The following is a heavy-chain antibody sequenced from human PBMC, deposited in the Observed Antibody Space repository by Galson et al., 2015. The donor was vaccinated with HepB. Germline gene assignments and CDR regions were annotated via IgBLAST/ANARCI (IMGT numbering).Heavy chain of an antibody. V-gene: IGHV3-7*03. CDR2: IKQDGSEK. Sequence: LRLSCAASGFTFSSYWMSWVRQAPGKGLEWVANIKQDGSEKYYVDSVKGRFTISRDNAKNSLYLQMNSLRAEDTAVYYCARSMTTVVTHPYDSWGQGTLVTVSS. CDR1: GFTFSSYW. D-gene: IGHD4-23*01. J-gene: IGHJ4*02. CDR3: ARSMTTVVTHPYDS.